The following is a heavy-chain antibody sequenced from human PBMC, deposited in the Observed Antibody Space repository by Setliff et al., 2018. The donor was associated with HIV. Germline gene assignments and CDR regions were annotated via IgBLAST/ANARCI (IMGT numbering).Heavy chain of an antibody. J-gene: IGHJ4*02. Sequence: ASVKVSCKASGYTFTSYAMHWVRQAPGQRLEWMGWINAGNGNTKYSQKFQGRVTITRDTSANTAYMELSSLGSDDTAVYYCARDPEAYDYVWGSYRYTGKFDYWGQGTLVTVSS. CDR1: GYTFTSYA. V-gene: IGHV1-3*01. CDR3: ARDPEAYDYVWGSYRYTGKFDY. D-gene: IGHD3-16*02. CDR2: INAGNGNT.